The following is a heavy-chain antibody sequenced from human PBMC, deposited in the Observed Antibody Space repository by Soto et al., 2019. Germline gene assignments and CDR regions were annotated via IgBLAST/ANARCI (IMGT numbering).Heavy chain of an antibody. CDR2: IFSNDEK. CDR3: ARIWGPYYYDGMDV. D-gene: IGHD7-27*01. CDR1: GFSLSNARMG. V-gene: IGHV2-26*01. Sequence: QVTLKESGPVLVKPTETLTLTCTVSGFSLSNARMGVSWIRQPPGKALEWLAHIFSNDEKSYSTSLKSRLTISQDTSQSPVVLTMTNMDPVDTATYYCARIWGPYYYDGMDVWGQGTTVTVSS. J-gene: IGHJ6*02.